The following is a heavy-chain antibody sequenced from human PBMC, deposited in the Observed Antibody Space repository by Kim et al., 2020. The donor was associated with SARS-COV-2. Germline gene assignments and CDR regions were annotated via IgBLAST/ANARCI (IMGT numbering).Heavy chain of an antibody. CDR3: ARKREGMDV. Sequence: KGNTKYSQTFQGRVTITRDTSAGTAYMELSSLRSEDTAVYYCARKREGMDVWGKGTTVTVSS. CDR2: KGNT. V-gene: IGHV1-3*01. J-gene: IGHJ6*03.